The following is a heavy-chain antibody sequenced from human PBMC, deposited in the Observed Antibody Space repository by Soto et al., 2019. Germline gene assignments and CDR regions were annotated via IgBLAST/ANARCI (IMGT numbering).Heavy chain of an antibody. CDR2: ISAYNGNT. CDR1: GYTFTSYG. CDR3: AREGLSSSSGFNYYYYGMDV. V-gene: IGHV1-18*01. J-gene: IGHJ6*02. Sequence: QVQLVQSGAEVKKPGASVKVSCKASGYTFTSYGISWVRQAPGQGLEWMGWISAYNGNTNYAQKLQGRVTMTTDTSTSTGYMELRSLRSDDTAVYYCAREGLSSSSGFNYYYYGMDVWGQGTTVTVSS. D-gene: IGHD6-6*01.